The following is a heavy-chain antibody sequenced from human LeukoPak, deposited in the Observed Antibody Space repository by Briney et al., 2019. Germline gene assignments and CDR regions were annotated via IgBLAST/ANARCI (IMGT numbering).Heavy chain of an antibody. Sequence: GGSLRLSCAASGFTFSSYTMNWVRQAPGKGLEWVSSISSSSSYIYYADSLKGRFTISRDNAKNSLYLQMNSLRAEDTAVYYCARRSRAYCGGDCNIRVNAFDIWGQGTMVTVS. D-gene: IGHD2-21*02. CDR1: GFTFSSYT. J-gene: IGHJ3*02. V-gene: IGHV3-21*01. CDR3: ARRSRAYCGGDCNIRVNAFDI. CDR2: ISSSSSYI.